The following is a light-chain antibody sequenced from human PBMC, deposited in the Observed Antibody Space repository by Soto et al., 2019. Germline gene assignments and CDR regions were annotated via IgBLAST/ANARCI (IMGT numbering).Light chain of an antibody. CDR2: GNS. CDR3: QSYESSLSDSTV. CDR1: SSDIGAGFD. Sequence: QSVLTQPPSVSGAPGQRVTISCTGSSSDIGAGFDVHWYQHLPGTAPKIIIFGNSNRPSGVPGRFSATKSGTSASLAITGLQAEDEGDYYCQSYESSLSDSTVFGTGTKLTVL. V-gene: IGLV1-40*01. J-gene: IGLJ1*01.